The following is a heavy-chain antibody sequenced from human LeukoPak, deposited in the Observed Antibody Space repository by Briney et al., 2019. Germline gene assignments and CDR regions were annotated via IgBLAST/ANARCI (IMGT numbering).Heavy chain of an antibody. CDR2: IHYSGNT. Sequence: SETLPLTCTVSGGSIGDYYWSWIRQSPGQGLEWLGYIHYSGNTYYNPSLKSRLIISIDASKNQFSLNLSSVTAADTAVYYCAREAPPDAFDIWGPGTVVTVSS. CDR1: GGSIGDYY. J-gene: IGHJ3*02. CDR3: AREAPPDAFDI. V-gene: IGHV4-30-4*01.